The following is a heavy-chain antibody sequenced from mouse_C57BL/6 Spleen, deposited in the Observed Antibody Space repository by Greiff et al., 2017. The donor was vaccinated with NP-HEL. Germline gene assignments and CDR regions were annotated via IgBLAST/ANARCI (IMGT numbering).Heavy chain of an antibody. CDR3: TRYLWGDY. D-gene: IGHD1-1*02. V-gene: IGHV1-15*01. J-gene: IGHJ2*01. Sequence: VHLVESGAELVRPGASVTLSCKASGYTFTDYEMHWVKQTPVHGLEWIGAIDPETGGTAYNQKFKGKAILTADKSSSTAYMELRSLTSEDSAVYYCTRYLWGDYWGQGTTLTVSS. CDR1: GYTFTDYE. CDR2: IDPETGGT.